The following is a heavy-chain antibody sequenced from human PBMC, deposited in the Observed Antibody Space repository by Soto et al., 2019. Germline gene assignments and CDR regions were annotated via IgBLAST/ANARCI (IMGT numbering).Heavy chain of an antibody. CDR2: VFYSGNS. J-gene: IGHJ1*01. Sequence: QVQLQQSGPGLVKPSETLSLTCTVSGGSVNSGSYYWNWIRQPPGKGLEWLGYVFYSGNSNYKPSVRSRVAISVDTSKNQCFLRLSSVTAADTAVYYCVRSYTLMVAALGEWGQGTLVTVSS. D-gene: IGHD3-16*01. CDR1: GGSVNSGSYY. V-gene: IGHV4-61*01. CDR3: VRSYTLMVAALGE.